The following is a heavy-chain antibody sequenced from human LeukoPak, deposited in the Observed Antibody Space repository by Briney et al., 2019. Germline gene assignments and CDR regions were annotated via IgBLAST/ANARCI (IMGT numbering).Heavy chain of an antibody. V-gene: IGHV3-21*01. CDR2: ISSSSSYI. CDR1: GFTFSSYS. Sequence: KSGGSLRLSCAASGFTFSSYSMNWVRQAPGKGLEWVSSISSSSSYIYYADSVKGRFTISRDNAKNSLYLQMNSLRAEDTAVYYCARVAEMATIGLFDYWGQGTLVTVSS. J-gene: IGHJ4*02. CDR3: ARVAEMATIGLFDY. D-gene: IGHD5-24*01.